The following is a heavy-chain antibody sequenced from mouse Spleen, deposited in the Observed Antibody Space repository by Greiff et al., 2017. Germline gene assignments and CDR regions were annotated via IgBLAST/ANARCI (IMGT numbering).Heavy chain of an antibody. CDR2: IWSGGST. CDR1: GFSLTSYG. V-gene: IGHV2-2*01. D-gene: IGHD2-14*01. CDR3: ARNGYGGYFDY. J-gene: IGHJ2*01. Sequence: QVQLQQSGPGLVQPSQSLSITCTVSGFSLTSYGVHWVRQSPGKGLEWLGVIWSGGSTDYNAAFISRLSISKDNSKSQVFFKMNSLQADDTARYYCARNGYGGYFDYWGQGTTLTVSS.